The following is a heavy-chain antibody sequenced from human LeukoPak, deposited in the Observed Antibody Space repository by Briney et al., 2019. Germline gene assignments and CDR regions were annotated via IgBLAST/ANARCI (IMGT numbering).Heavy chain of an antibody. CDR2: IYYSGST. CDR1: GGPLSSGGYY. D-gene: IGHD4-23*01. CDR3: ARYPYGGLNDYYFDY. Sequence: SETLSPTRTVSGGPLSSGGYYWRWIRPHPGKGLGWVGYIYYSGSTYYTPSLKSRVTISVDTSKNQFSLKLSSVTAADTAVYYCARYPYGGLNDYYFDYWGQGTLVTVSS. V-gene: IGHV4-31*03. J-gene: IGHJ4*02.